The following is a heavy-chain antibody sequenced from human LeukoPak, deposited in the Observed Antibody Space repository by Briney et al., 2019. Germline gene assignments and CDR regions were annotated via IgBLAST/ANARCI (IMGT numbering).Heavy chain of an antibody. J-gene: IGHJ3*02. CDR1: GFTFSNFW. CDR3: ARGGPGSYNAFDI. V-gene: IGHV3-21*01. CDR2: ISSSSSYI. Sequence: GGSLRLSCAASGFTFSNFWMHWVRQAPGKGLEWVSSISSSSSYIYYADSVKGRFTISRDNAKNSLYLQMNSLRAEDTAVYYCARGGPGSYNAFDIWGQGTMVTVSS. D-gene: IGHD1-26*01.